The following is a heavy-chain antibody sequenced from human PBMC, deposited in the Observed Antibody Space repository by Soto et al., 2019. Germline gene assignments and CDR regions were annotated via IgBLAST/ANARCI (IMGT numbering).Heavy chain of an antibody. D-gene: IGHD3-3*01. CDR2: CRNKANSYTT. CDR3: ARVQLRRDAYKNQDY. CDR1: GFTLSDHY. Sequence: GGSLRLSCAASGFTLSDHYMDWVRQAPGKGLEWVGRCRNKANSYTTEYAASVKGRFTISRDDSKNSLYLQMNSLKTEDTAVYYCARVQLRRDAYKNQDYWGQGTLVTVSS. J-gene: IGHJ4*02. V-gene: IGHV3-72*01.